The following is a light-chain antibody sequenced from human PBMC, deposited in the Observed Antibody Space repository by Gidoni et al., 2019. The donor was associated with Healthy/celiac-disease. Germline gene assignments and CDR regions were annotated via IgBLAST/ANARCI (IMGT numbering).Light chain of an antibody. CDR1: SLRSYY. J-gene: IGLJ2*01. CDR2: GKN. Sequence: SSELTQDPAVSVALGQTVRITCQGDSLRSYYASWYQQKPGHAPVLVIYGKNNRPSGIPDRFSGSSSGNTASLTITGAQAEDEADYYGNSWDSSGNHVVFGGGTKLTVL. V-gene: IGLV3-19*01. CDR3: NSWDSSGNHVV.